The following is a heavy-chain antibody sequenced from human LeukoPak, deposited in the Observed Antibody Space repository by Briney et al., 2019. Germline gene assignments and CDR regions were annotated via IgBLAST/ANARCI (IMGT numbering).Heavy chain of an antibody. V-gene: IGHV3-74*01. CDR1: GFTLSNYW. CDR2: ISDHGSIT. J-gene: IGHJ4*02. D-gene: IGHD2-15*01. Sequence: GSLRLSCAASGFTLSNYWMHWVRQAPGKGLVWVSRISDHGSITNFADSVKGRFSISRDTAKNTLYLEMNSLRVEDTAVYYCARDLSGYSDYWGQGALVTVSS. CDR3: ARDLSGYSDY.